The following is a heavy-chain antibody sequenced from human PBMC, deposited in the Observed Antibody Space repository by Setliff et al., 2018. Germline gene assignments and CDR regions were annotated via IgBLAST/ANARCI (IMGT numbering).Heavy chain of an antibody. Sequence: PGGSLRLSCAVSGFTFGPYTMHWVRQAPGKGLEWVAVISSDGRNENYADSLEGRFTISRDNSRNTLYLQMSGLRAEDTAVYYCARDAKIVVVHNPYYFDQWGQGTLVTVSS. V-gene: IGHV3-30*04. J-gene: IGHJ4*02. CDR2: ISSDGRNE. CDR1: GFTFGPYT. CDR3: ARDAKIVVVHNPYYFDQ. D-gene: IGHD3-22*01.